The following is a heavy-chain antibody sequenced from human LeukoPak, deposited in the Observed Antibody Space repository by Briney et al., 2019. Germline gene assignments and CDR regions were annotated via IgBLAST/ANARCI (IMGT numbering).Heavy chain of an antibody. Sequence: TGGSLRLSCADSGFTFSSYWMTWVRQAPGEGLAWVATIKHDGTEKYYADFVKGRFTISRDNAKNSLFLQMDSLRAEDTAVYYCARDAGHSGYDLLDYWGQGTLVTVSS. D-gene: IGHD5-12*01. J-gene: IGHJ4*02. CDR1: GFTFSSYW. CDR2: IKHDGTEK. CDR3: ARDAGHSGYDLLDY. V-gene: IGHV3-7*01.